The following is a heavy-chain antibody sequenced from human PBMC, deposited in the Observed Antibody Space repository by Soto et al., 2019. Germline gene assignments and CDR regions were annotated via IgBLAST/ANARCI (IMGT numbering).Heavy chain of an antibody. CDR1: GGTFSSYA. Sequence: QVQLVQSGAAVKKPGSSVKVSCKASGGTFSSYAISWVRQAPGQGLEWMGGILPIFGTANYSQKFQGRVRITADESTSTAYMELSSLRSEDTAVYYCARARYSSSPDHYYYYGMDVWGQGTTVTVSS. V-gene: IGHV1-69*01. CDR2: ILPIFGTA. J-gene: IGHJ6*02. D-gene: IGHD6-13*01. CDR3: ARARYSSSPDHYYYYGMDV.